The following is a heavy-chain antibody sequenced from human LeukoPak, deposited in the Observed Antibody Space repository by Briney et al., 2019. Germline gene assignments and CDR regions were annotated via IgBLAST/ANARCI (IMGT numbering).Heavy chain of an antibody. D-gene: IGHD2-2*02. CDR1: GFTFSSYA. Sequence: GGSLRLSCAASGFTFSSYAMSWVRQAPGKGLEWVSAISGSGGSTYYADSVKGRFTISRDNSKNTLYLQMNSLRAEDTAVYYCAKDGFYCSSTSCYNYFDYWGRGTLVTVSS. CDR2: ISGSGGST. CDR3: AKDGFYCSSTSCYNYFDY. V-gene: IGHV3-23*01. J-gene: IGHJ4*02.